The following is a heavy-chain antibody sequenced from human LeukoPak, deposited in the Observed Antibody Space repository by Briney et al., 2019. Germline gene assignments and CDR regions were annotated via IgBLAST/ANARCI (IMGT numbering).Heavy chain of an antibody. V-gene: IGHV3-9*03. CDR3: AKDSLRYYDSSGSTYYFDY. J-gene: IGHJ4*02. D-gene: IGHD3-22*01. CDR2: ISWNSGSI. Sequence: GGSLRLYCAASGFTFDDYAMHWVRQAPGKGLEWVSGISWNSGSIGYADSVKGRFTISRDNAKNSQYLQMNSLRAEDMALYYCAKDSLRYYDSSGSTYYFDYWGQGTLVTVSS. CDR1: GFTFDDYA.